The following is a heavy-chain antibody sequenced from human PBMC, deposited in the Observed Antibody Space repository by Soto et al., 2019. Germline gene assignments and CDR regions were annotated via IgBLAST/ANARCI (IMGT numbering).Heavy chain of an antibody. Sequence: QVQLQESGPGLVEPSQTLSLICTVSGGSISSGDYYWSWIRQPPGKGLEGIGYIYYSGTTFHNPSLKSRVSISVDTSKNLFSLKLSSMTAADTAVYYCARTSGDYGLSKYFQHWGQGTLVTVSS. J-gene: IGHJ1*01. CDR2: IYYSGTT. V-gene: IGHV4-31*03. D-gene: IGHD4-17*01. CDR1: GGSISSGDYY. CDR3: ARTSGDYGLSKYFQH.